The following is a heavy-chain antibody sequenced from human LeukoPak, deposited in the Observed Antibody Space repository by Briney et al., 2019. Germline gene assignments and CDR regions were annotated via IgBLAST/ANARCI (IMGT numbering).Heavy chain of an antibody. CDR3: ARVLQKTVWGVPDKWFAP. CDR2: MYNSGG. Sequence: PSETLSLTCIVSGASIRSYSWTWTRQPPGKGLEWIAYMYNSGGDSNPSLKSRVTISVDTSKNQFSLNLKSVTAADTAVYYCARVLQKTVWGVPDKWFAPWGRGIPVTVSS. CDR1: GASIRSYS. J-gene: IGHJ5*02. D-gene: IGHD3-10*01. V-gene: IGHV4-59*01.